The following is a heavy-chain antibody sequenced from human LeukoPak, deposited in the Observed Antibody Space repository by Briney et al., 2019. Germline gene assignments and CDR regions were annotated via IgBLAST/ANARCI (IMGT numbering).Heavy chain of an antibody. Sequence: SETLSLTCTVSGVSISSSSYYWGWIRQPPGKGLEWIGSIYYSGSTYYNPSLKSRVTISVDTSKNQFSLKLSSVTAADTAVYYCARGLSSSGFRHYYYYMDVWGKGTTVTVSS. D-gene: IGHD6-13*01. CDR2: IYYSGST. J-gene: IGHJ6*03. V-gene: IGHV4-39*07. CDR1: GVSISSSSYY. CDR3: ARGLSSSGFRHYYYYMDV.